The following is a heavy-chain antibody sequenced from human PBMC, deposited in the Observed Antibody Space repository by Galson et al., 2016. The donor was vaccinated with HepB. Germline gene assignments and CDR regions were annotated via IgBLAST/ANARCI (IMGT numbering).Heavy chain of an antibody. J-gene: IGHJ2*01. D-gene: IGHD2-21*01. V-gene: IGHV4-34*01. CDR2: ISQGGTT. Sequence: ETLSLTCAVNGGSFSGYFWGWIRQSPGKGLEWIGEISQGGTTNYSPSLKSRVTLLVDTSKNQFSLEVTSVTAADTAVYFCARGKGRKGATSYRYWYYDVWGRGAPVTVSS. CDR1: GGSFSGYF. CDR3: ARGKGRKGATSYRYWYYDV.